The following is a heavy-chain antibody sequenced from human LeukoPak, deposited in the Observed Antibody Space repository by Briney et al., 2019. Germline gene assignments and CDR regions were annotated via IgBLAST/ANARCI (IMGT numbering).Heavy chain of an antibody. J-gene: IGHJ4*02. D-gene: IGHD6-13*01. CDR3: ARALSSSWLEIDY. V-gene: IGHV4-61*02. CDR2: IYTSGST. CDR1: GGSISSGDYY. Sequence: KASQTLSLTCTVSGGSISSGDYYWSWIRQPPGKGLEWIGRIYTSGSTNYNPSLKSRVTMPVDTSKNQFSLKLSSVTAADTAVYYCARALSSSWLEIDYWGQGTLVTVSS.